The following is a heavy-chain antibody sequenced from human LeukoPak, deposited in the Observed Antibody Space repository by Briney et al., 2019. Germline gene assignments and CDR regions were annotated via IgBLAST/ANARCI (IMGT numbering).Heavy chain of an antibody. V-gene: IGHV3-21*01. CDR3: ARDLSPGAWSDYYDSSGYLY. J-gene: IGHJ4*02. CDR2: ISSSSSYI. Sequence: SGGSLRLSCAASGFTFSSYSMNWVRQAPGKGLEWVSSISSSSSYIYYADSVKGRFTISRDNAKNSLYLQMNSLRAEDTAVYYCARDLSPGAWSDYYDSSGYLYWGQGTLVTVSS. D-gene: IGHD3-22*01. CDR1: GFTFSSYS.